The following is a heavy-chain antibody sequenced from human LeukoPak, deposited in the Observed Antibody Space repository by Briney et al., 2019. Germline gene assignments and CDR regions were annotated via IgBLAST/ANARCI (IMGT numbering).Heavy chain of an antibody. D-gene: IGHD5-18*01. CDR2: IYYSGSS. V-gene: IGHV4-39*01. CDR3: ARHVDTATDYFVY. CDR1: GGSISSSSYY. Sequence: PSETLSLTCTVSGGSISSSSYYWGWIRQPPGKGLEWIGSIYYSGSSYYNPSLKSRVTISVHTSKNQFSLKLSSVTAADTAVYYCARHVDTATDYFVYWGQGTLVTVSS. J-gene: IGHJ4*02.